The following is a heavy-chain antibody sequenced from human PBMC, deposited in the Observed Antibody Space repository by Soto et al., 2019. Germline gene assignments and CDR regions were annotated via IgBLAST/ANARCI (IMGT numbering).Heavy chain of an antibody. V-gene: IGHV1-8*01. CDR3: ASRIRYCSSTSCYRADWLLH. D-gene: IGHD2-2*01. CDR2: MNPNSGKT. CDR1: GYTFTSYD. Sequence: ASVKVSCKASGYTFTSYDINWVRQATGQGLEWMGWMNPNSGKTGYAQKFQGRVTMTRNTSISTAYMELSSLRSEDTAVYYCASRIRYCSSTSCYRADWLLHWGQGTLVTVSS. J-gene: IGHJ4*02.